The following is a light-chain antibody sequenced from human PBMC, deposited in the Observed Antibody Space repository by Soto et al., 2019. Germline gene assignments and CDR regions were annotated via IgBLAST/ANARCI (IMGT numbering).Light chain of an antibody. CDR3: ETEAGNPHVV. CDR1: SGHSTYI. CDR2: LEGSGSH. V-gene: IGLV4-60*03. Sequence: QSVLTQSSSASASLGSSVKLTCTLSSGHSTYIIAWPQQQPGKAPRYLMKLEGSGSHNKGSGVPDRFSGSSSGADRYLTLSGLQSEDEADYYCETEAGNPHVVFGGGTKLTVL. J-gene: IGLJ2*01.